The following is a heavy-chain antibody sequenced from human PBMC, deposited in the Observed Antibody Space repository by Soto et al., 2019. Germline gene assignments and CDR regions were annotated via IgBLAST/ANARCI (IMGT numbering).Heavy chain of an antibody. CDR2: IKGDGSEK. Sequence: LRLSCAASGFSFSTFSMTWVRQAPGKGLEWVANIKGDGSEKTYEDSVKGRFTISRDNAKNSLYLEMNSLSAEDTAVYYCARLSAHGREYYLDYWGQGTLVTVSS. V-gene: IGHV3-7*03. J-gene: IGHJ4*02. CDR1: GFSFSTFS. CDR3: ARLSAHGREYYLDY. D-gene: IGHD3-16*01.